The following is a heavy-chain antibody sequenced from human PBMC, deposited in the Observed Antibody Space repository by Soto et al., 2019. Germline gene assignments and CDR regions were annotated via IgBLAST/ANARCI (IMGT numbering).Heavy chain of an antibody. V-gene: IGHV1-69*13. J-gene: IGHJ4*02. CDR1: GGTFSSYA. Sequence: SVKVSCKASGGTFSSYAISWVRQAPGQGLEWMGGIIPIFGTANYAQKFQGRVTITADESTSTAYMELSSLRSEDTAVYYCARVDPKYCSSTSCYGPRFDYWGQGTLVTVSS. CDR3: ARVDPKYCSSTSCYGPRFDY. D-gene: IGHD2-2*01. CDR2: IIPIFGTA.